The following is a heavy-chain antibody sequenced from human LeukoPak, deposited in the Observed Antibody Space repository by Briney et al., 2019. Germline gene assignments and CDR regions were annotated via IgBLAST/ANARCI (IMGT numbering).Heavy chain of an antibody. Sequence: GESLKISCKGSGYSFISYWIGWVRQMPGKGLEWMGIIYPGDSDTRYSPSFQGQVTISADKSISTAYLQWSSLKASDTAMYYCARNFHGSGYYTGAFDIWGQGTMVTVSS. CDR1: GYSFISYW. D-gene: IGHD3-3*01. CDR3: ARNFHGSGYYTGAFDI. J-gene: IGHJ3*02. CDR2: IYPGDSDT. V-gene: IGHV5-51*01.